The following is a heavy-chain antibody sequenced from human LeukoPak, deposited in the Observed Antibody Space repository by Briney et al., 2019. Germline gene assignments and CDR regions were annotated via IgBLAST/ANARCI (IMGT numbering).Heavy chain of an antibody. CDR3: ASGTRVATITGWFDP. J-gene: IGHJ5*02. CDR1: GGSLSSGGYY. D-gene: IGHD5-12*01. CDR2: IYYSGST. V-gene: IGHV4-31*03. Sequence: SQTLSLTCTVSGGSLSSGGYYWSWIRQHPGKGLEWIGYIYYSGSTYYNPSLKSRVTISVDTSKNQFSLKLSSVTAADTAVYYCASGTRVATITGWFDPWGQGTLVTVSS.